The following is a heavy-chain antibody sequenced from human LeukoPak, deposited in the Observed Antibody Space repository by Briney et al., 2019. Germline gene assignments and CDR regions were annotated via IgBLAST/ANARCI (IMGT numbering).Heavy chain of an antibody. Sequence: PGRSLRLSCAASGFTFVDYAMHWFRQAPGKGLDGVSGISGNSGSIGYADSVKGRFTISRDNAKNSLYLQMNSLRAEDTALYYCAKGRGYSYGRGPYYFDYWGQGTLVTVSS. J-gene: IGHJ4*02. CDR1: GFTFVDYA. D-gene: IGHD5-18*01. CDR2: ISGNSGSI. V-gene: IGHV3-9*01. CDR3: AKGRGYSYGRGPYYFDY.